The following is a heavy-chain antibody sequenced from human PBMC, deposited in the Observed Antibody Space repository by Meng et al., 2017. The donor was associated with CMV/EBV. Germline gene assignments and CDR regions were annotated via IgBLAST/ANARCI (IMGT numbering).Heavy chain of an antibody. V-gene: IGHV3-33*06. Sequence: GESLKISCAASGFTFSNYGMHWVRQAPGKGLEWVAVIWYDGSDKYYADSVKGRFTISRDNSKNTLYLQMNSLRAEDTAVYYCAKDRSSSVSFWFDPWGQGILVTVSS. D-gene: IGHD6-6*01. CDR3: AKDRSSSVSFWFDP. J-gene: IGHJ5*02. CDR1: GFTFSNYG. CDR2: IWYDGSDK.